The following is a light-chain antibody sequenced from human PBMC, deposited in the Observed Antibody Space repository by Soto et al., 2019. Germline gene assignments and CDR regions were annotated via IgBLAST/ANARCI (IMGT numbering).Light chain of an antibody. V-gene: IGKV3-15*01. CDR3: QQYHHWPWT. CDR2: GAS. CDR1: QSVPSN. J-gene: IGKJ1*01. Sequence: EIVMTQSPATLSVSPGERATLSCRASQSVPSNLAWYQQKPGQAPRLLISGASTRATGIPARFRGSGSGTEFTLIISSLQSEDFAVYYCQQYHHWPWTFGQGTKVEI.